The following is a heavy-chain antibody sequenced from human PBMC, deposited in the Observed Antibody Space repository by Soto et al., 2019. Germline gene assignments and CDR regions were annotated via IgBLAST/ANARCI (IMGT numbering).Heavy chain of an antibody. CDR3: ASEVGYDSSGYCVS. D-gene: IGHD3-22*01. Sequence: QVQLVQSGAEVKKPGASVKVSCKASGYTFTSYGISWVRQAPGQGLEWMGWISAYNGNTNYPQKLQVRVTMTTDTSKNTAYMELRCLRTDDTCGNYCASEVGYDSSGYCVSWRQATLVTLSS. CDR2: ISAYNGNT. J-gene: IGHJ5*02. V-gene: IGHV1-18*01. CDR1: GYTFTSYG.